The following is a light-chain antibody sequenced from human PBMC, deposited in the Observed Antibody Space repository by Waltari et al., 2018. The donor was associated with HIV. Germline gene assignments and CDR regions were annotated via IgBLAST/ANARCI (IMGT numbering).Light chain of an antibody. J-gene: IGLJ3*02. CDR1: TSDVGGYDY. V-gene: IGLV2-11*01. Sequence: QSALTQPRSVSGSPGQSVTISCTGTTSDVGGYDYVSWYQHHPDKAPKLMIYDVTQRPSGVPDRFSGSRSGNTASLTISGLQAEDEADYYCCSYAGTYTPNWVFGGGTKLTVL. CDR3: CSYAGTYTPNWV. CDR2: DVT.